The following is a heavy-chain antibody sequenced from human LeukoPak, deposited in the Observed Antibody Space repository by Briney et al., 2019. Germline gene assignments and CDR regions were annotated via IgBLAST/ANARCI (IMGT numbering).Heavy chain of an antibody. Sequence: PSETLSLTCTVSGGSISSYYWSWIRQPPGKGLGWIGYIYYSGSTNYNPSLKSRVTISVDTSKNQFSLKLSSVTAADTAVYYCARVNFDWFTLDYWGQGTLVTVSS. CDR2: IYYSGST. CDR1: GGSISSYY. CDR3: ARVNFDWFTLDY. V-gene: IGHV4-59*01. J-gene: IGHJ4*02. D-gene: IGHD3-9*01.